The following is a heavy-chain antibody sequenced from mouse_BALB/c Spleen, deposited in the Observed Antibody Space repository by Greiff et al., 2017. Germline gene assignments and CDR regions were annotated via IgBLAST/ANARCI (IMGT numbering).Heavy chain of an antibody. D-gene: IGHD1-1*01. CDR3: ARVDTTVVALDY. J-gene: IGHJ2*01. CDR2: ISSGSSTI. V-gene: IGHV5-17*02. Sequence: EVQGVESGGGLVQPGGSRKLSCAASGFTFSSFGMHWVRQAPEKGLEWVAYISSGSSTIYYADTVKGRFTISRDNPKNTLFLQMTSLRSEDTAMYYCARVDTTVVALDYWGQGTTLTVSS. CDR1: GFTFSSFG.